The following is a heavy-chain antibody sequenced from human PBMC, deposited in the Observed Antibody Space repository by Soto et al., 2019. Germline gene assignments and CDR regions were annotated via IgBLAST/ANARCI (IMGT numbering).Heavy chain of an antibody. Sequence: ASVKVSCKASGYTFTNFGISWVRQAPGQGLEWMGIINPTVHTTSYAQKFQGRVTMTSDTSTSTVYMELSSLRSEDTAVYYCARDVRGYKRDDWGQGTLVTVSS. J-gene: IGHJ4*02. CDR3: ARDVRGYKRDD. V-gene: IGHV1-46*01. CDR1: GYTFTNFG. D-gene: IGHD5-12*01. CDR2: INPTVHTT.